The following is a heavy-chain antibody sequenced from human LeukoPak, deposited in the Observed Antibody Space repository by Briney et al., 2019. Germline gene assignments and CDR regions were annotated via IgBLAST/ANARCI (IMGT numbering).Heavy chain of an antibody. CDR1: GFTFSSYE. D-gene: IGHD3-10*02. Sequence: GGSLRLSCAASGFTFSSYEINWVRQAPGKGLEWVSYISSSGSTIYYADSVKGRFTISRDNAKNSLYLQMNSLRAEDTAVYYCAELGITMIGGVWGKGATVTISS. CDR2: ISSSGSTI. V-gene: IGHV3-48*03. CDR3: AELGITMIGGV. J-gene: IGHJ6*04.